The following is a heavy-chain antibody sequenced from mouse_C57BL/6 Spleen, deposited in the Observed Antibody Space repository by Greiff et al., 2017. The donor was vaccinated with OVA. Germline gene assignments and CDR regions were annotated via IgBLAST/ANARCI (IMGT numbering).Heavy chain of an antibody. Sequence: VQLQQPGAELVKPGASVKMSCKASGYTFTSYWITWVKQRPGQGLEWIGDIYPGSGSTNYNEKFKSKATLTVDTSSSTAYMQLSSLTSEDSAVYYCARGRFNDYLFYFDYWGQGTTLTVSS. V-gene: IGHV1-55*01. D-gene: IGHD2-4*01. CDR1: GYTFTSYW. J-gene: IGHJ2*01. CDR3: ARGRFNDYLFYFDY. CDR2: IYPGSGST.